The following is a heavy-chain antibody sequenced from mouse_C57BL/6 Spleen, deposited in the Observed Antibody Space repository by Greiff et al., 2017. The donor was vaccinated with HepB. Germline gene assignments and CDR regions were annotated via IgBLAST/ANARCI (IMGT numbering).Heavy chain of an antibody. CDR3: ARIYYGNFTAMDY. CDR1: GFTFSDYG. CDR2: ISSGSSTI. D-gene: IGHD2-1*01. V-gene: IGHV5-17*01. J-gene: IGHJ4*01. Sequence: EVQLVESGGGLVKPGGSLKLSCAASGFTFSDYGMHWVRQAPEKGLEWVAYISSGSSTIYYADTVKGRFTISRDNAKNTLFLQMTSLRSEDTAIYYCARIYYGNFTAMDYWGQGPSVTVSS.